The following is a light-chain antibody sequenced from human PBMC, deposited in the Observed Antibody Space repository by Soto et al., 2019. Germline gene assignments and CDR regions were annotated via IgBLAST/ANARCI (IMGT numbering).Light chain of an antibody. CDR3: QQYHTDWT. CDR1: ESIDNW. CDR2: AAS. V-gene: IGKV1-5*01. Sequence: DIQRTQSPSTLSASAGDTVTFPCRASESIDNWLAWYQQKPGKAPKLLLFAASTLVGGVPSRFSGRGSGTEFTLTISSLQADDFATYYCQQYHTDWTFGQGTKVDIK. J-gene: IGKJ1*01.